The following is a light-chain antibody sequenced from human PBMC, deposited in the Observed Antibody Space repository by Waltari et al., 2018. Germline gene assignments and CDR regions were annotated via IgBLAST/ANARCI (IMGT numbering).Light chain of an antibody. CDR2: LDD. CDR1: TSNIGRNA. CDR3: AAWDDSLKGVV. J-gene: IGLJ2*01. Sequence: QSVLTQPPSVSEAPRQRVAISCSGITSNIGRNAVNWYQQLPGKAPTLPIYLDDLLSSGVSDRFSGSKSGTSASLAISGLQSEDEADYYCAAWDDSLKGVVFGGGTKLTVL. V-gene: IGLV1-36*01.